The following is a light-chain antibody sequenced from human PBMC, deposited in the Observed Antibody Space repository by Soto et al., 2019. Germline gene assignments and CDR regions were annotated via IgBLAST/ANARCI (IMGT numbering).Light chain of an antibody. CDR3: QQYGSSPNT. Sequence: EIVLTQSPGTVSLSPGERATLSCRASQSVSSSYLAWYQQKPGQAPRLLIYDASSRATGIPDRFSGSGSGTDFTLTISRLEPEDFAVYYCQQYGSSPNTFGQGTRLEIK. V-gene: IGKV3-20*01. J-gene: IGKJ5*01. CDR2: DAS. CDR1: QSVSSSY.